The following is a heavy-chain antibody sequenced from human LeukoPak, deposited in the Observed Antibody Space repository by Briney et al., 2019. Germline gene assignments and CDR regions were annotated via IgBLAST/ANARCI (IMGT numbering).Heavy chain of an antibody. CDR3: ARGPRYSFY. CDR1: GFIVRHNY. J-gene: IGHJ4*02. Sequence: GGSVGLPCAASGFIVRHNYMTWVRQPPGRGLEWISVIYIDGTTYYADSVKGRFTISRDQANNTLYLQMNTLRDEDTPVYYCARGPRYSFYWGQGTLVSVSS. V-gene: IGHV3-53*01. D-gene: IGHD6-13*01. CDR2: IYIDGTT.